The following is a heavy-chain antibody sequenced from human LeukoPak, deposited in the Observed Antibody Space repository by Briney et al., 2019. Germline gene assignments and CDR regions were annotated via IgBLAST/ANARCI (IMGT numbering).Heavy chain of an antibody. D-gene: IGHD5-12*01. CDR2: IKGDETEK. J-gene: IGHJ6*02. CDR1: GFTFSDFG. Sequence: GGSLRLSCAASGFTFSDFGMNWVRQAPGKGLEWVAFIKGDETEKHYVDSLKGRFTISRDNAKNSLYLQMNSLRAEDTAVYYCAREVWGYSGYDQQSYYYYGMDVWGQGTTVTVSS. CDR3: AREVWGYSGYDQQSYYYYGMDV. V-gene: IGHV3-7*01.